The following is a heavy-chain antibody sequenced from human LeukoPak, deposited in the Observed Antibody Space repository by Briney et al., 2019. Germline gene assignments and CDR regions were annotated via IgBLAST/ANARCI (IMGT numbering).Heavy chain of an antibody. CDR1: GFTVSSNY. V-gene: IGHV3-7*01. CDR2: IKQDGSEK. Sequence: GGSLRLSCAASGFTVSSNYMSWVRQAPGKGLEWVANIKQDGSEKYYVDSVKGRFTISRDNAKNSLYLQMNSLRAEDTAVYYCARGGVMVRRSAYCSSTSCYLRPLYGMDVWGQGTTVTVSS. D-gene: IGHD2-2*01. CDR3: ARGGVMVRRSAYCSSTSCYLRPLYGMDV. J-gene: IGHJ6*02.